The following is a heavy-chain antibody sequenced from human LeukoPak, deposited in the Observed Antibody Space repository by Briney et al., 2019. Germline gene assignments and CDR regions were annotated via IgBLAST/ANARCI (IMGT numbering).Heavy chain of an antibody. CDR2: IYSGGST. Sequence: PGGSLRLSCAASGFTVSSNYMSWVRQAPGKGLEWVSVIYSGGSTYYADSVKGRFTISRDNSKNTLYLQMNSLRAEDTAVYYCARDLQPGIAAAADYWGQGTLVTVSS. J-gene: IGHJ4*02. V-gene: IGHV3-66*01. D-gene: IGHD6-13*01. CDR1: GFTVSSNY. CDR3: ARDLQPGIAAAADY.